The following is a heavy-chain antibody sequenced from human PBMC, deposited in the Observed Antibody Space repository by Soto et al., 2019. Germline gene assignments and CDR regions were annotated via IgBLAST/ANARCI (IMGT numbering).Heavy chain of an antibody. CDR1: GFTFSYHA. CDR2: ISYDGDNK. Sequence: QVQLVESGGGVVQPGRSLRLSCAASGFTFSYHALNWVRQAPGKGLEWVAVISYDGDNKYIAESVKGRFTISRDNSKNTGSPGMNSLRTAAPAMYFCARGTTTSAFSAMDVWGQGTTVTVSS. J-gene: IGHJ6*02. V-gene: IGHV3-30-3*01. CDR3: ARGTTTSAFSAMDV. D-gene: IGHD1-1*01.